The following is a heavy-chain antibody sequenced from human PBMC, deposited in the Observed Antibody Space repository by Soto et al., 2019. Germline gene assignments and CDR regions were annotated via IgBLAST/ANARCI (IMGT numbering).Heavy chain of an antibody. CDR2: ISGSGGST. CDR3: AKDLGAYYYDSSGYDGDCFDY. CDR1: GFTFSSYA. J-gene: IGHJ4*02. Sequence: PGGSMGLSSAASGFTFSSYAMSWVRQAPGKGLEWVSAISGSGGSTYYADSVKGRFTISRDNSKNTLYLQMNSLRAEDTAVYYCAKDLGAYYYDSSGYDGDCFDYWGQGTLVTVSS. V-gene: IGHV3-23*01. D-gene: IGHD3-22*01.